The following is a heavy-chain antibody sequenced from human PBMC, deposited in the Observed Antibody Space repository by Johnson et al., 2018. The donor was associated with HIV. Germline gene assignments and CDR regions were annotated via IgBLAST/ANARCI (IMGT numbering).Heavy chain of an antibody. J-gene: IGHJ3*02. CDR1: GFTFSSYA. Sequence: QEKLVESGGGLIQPGGSLRLSCAASGFTFSSYAMHWVRQAPGKGLEWVAVISYDGSNKYYADSVKGRFTISRDNSKNTLYLQMNSLRAEDTAVYYCAREGKYLAGAEDAFDIWGQGTMVTVSS. CDR3: AREGKYLAGAEDAFDI. D-gene: IGHD2/OR15-2a*01. V-gene: IGHV3-30-3*01. CDR2: ISYDGSNK.